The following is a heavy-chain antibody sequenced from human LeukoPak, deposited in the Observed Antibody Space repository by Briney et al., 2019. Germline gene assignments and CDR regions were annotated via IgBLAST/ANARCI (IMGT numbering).Heavy chain of an antibody. D-gene: IGHD3-10*01. Sequence: GGSLRLSCAVSGFTFGSYTMNWVRQAPGKGLEWVSHISSTSTTYYADSVKGRFTTSRDNAKNLLYLQMNSLRDEDTAIYYCAAAGDYWGQGTLVTVSS. J-gene: IGHJ4*02. V-gene: IGHV3-48*02. CDR3: AAAGDY. CDR2: ISSTSTT. CDR1: GFTFGSYT.